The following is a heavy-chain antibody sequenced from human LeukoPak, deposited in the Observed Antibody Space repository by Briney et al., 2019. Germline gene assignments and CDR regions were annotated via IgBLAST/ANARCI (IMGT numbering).Heavy chain of an antibody. V-gene: IGHV4-61*09. Sequence: SQTLSLTCTVSGGSISSGSYYWSWIRQPAGKGLEWIGEINHSGSTNYNPSLKSRVAISVDTSKNQFSLKLSSVTAADTAVYYCASQIDGTYYFDYWGQGTLVTVSS. J-gene: IGHJ4*02. CDR2: INHSGST. CDR3: ASQIDGTYYFDY. D-gene: IGHD1-1*01. CDR1: GGSISSGSYY.